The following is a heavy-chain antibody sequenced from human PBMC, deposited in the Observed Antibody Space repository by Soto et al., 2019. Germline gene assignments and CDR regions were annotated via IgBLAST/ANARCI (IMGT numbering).Heavy chain of an antibody. V-gene: IGHV1-69*01. CDR3: ARAADYYDSSGYYYYGDFDI. Sequence: QVQLVQSGAEVKKPGSSVKVSCKASGGTFSSYAISWVRQAPGQGLEWMGGIIPIFGTANYAQKFQGRVTITADESTSTAYMELSSLRSEDTAVYYCARAADYYDSSGYYYYGDFDIWGQGIMVTVSS. D-gene: IGHD3-22*01. J-gene: IGHJ3*02. CDR2: IIPIFGTA. CDR1: GGTFSSYA.